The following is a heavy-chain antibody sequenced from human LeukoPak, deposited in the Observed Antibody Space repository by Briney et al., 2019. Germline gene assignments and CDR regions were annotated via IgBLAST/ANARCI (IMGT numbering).Heavy chain of an antibody. J-gene: IGHJ4*02. D-gene: IGHD2-8*01. Sequence: GESLQISCHSSGYGFTTYWIGWVRQLPGKGLEWVGIIFPGDSDTIYSPSFQGQVTISADYSINTAYLHWSSLRASDTAIYYCARLNTNVPDYWGQGTLVTVSS. CDR2: IFPGDSDT. V-gene: IGHV5-51*01. CDR1: GYGFTTYW. CDR3: ARLNTNVPDY.